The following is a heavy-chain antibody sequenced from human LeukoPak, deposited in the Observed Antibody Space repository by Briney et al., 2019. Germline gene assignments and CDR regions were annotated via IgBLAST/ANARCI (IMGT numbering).Heavy chain of an antibody. CDR2: IYYSGST. CDR3: ARDRDDSSGYSLD. V-gene: IGHV4-39*07. D-gene: IGHD3-22*01. J-gene: IGHJ4*02. CDR1: GGSISSSSYY. Sequence: SETLSLTCTVPGGSISSSSYYWGWIRQPPGKGLEWIGSIYYSGSTHDNPSLKSRVTISVDTSKNQFSLKLSSVTAADTAVYYCARDRDDSSGYSLDWGQGTLVTVSS.